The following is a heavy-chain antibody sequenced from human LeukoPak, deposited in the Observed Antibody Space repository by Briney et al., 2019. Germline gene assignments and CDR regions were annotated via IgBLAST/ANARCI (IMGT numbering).Heavy chain of an antibody. D-gene: IGHD6-19*01. V-gene: IGHV4-31*03. Sequence: PSETLSLTCTVSGGSISSGGYYWSWIRQHPGKGLEWIGYIYYSGSTYYNPSLKSRVTISVDTSKNQFSLKLSSVTAADTAVYYCARDNSPWLARDWGQGTLVTVSS. J-gene: IGHJ4*02. CDR2: IYYSGST. CDR1: GGSISSGGYY. CDR3: ARDNSPWLARD.